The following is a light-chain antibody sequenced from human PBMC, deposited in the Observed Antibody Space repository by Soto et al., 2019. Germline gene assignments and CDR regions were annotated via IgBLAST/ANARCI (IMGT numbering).Light chain of an antibody. CDR3: QQYYNTPWT. V-gene: IGKV4-1*01. CDR1: QSLLYSSNNKNY. Sequence: DIVMAQSPDSLAVSLGERATINCKSSQSLLYSSNNKNYLAWYQQKPGQPPNLLIYWASTRESGVPDRFSGSGSGTNFTLTISSLQAEDVAVYYCQQYYNTPWTFGQGTKVDNK. J-gene: IGKJ1*01. CDR2: WAS.